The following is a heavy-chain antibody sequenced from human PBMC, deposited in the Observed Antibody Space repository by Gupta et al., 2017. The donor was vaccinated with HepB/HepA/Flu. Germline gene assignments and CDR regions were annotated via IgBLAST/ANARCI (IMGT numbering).Heavy chain of an antibody. Sequence: EVQLLESGGGLEQPGGSLRLSCASSGFPFRSDGMSWVRQAPGKGLEWVSIISGSGDTAYFADSVKGRFTISRDNSKNTLYLQMDSLRAEDTAVYFCAKSRTAPTYDYDYWGQGTLVTVSS. D-gene: IGHD5-18*01. V-gene: IGHV3-23*01. CDR2: ISGSGDTA. CDR1: GFPFRSDG. CDR3: AKSRTAPTYDYDY. J-gene: IGHJ4*02.